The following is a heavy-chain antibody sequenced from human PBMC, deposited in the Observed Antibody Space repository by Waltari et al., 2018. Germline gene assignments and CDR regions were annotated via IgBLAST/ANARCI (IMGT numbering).Heavy chain of an antibody. CDR1: GGSIRSYY. CDR3: ASSPWLDWFDP. D-gene: IGHD3-22*01. V-gene: IGHV4-59*01. J-gene: IGHJ5*02. CDR2: IYYSGST. Sequence: QVQLQESGPGLVKPSETLSLTCPVPGGSIRSYYCSWIRQPPGKGLEWIGYIYYSGSTNYNPSLKSRVTISVDTSKNQFSLKLSSVTAADTAVYYCASSPWLDWFDPWGQGTLVTVSS.